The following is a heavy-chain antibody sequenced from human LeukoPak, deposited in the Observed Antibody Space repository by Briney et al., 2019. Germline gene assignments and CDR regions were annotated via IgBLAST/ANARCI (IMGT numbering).Heavy chain of an antibody. J-gene: IGHJ4*02. CDR2: IYYSEST. Sequence: PSETLSLTCTVSGDSISSSSSYWGWIRQPPGEGLEWIGSIYYSESTYYNPSLKSRVTISVDTSKNQFSLKVTSVTAADTAVYYCAREFPTVTNIIDYWGQGTLVTVSS. D-gene: IGHD4-17*01. CDR3: AREFPTVTNIIDY. CDR1: GDSISSSSSY. V-gene: IGHV4-39*07.